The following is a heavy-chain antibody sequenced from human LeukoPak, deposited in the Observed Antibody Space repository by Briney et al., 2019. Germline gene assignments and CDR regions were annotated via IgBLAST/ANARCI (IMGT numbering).Heavy chain of an antibody. CDR3: ARHRVVGATKNRGYYFDY. J-gene: IGHJ4*02. V-gene: IGHV4-4*07. CDR1: GGSISSYY. Sequence: PSETLSLTCTVSGGSISSYYWSWIRQPAGKGLEWIGRIYSSGGTDYNPSLKSRVTMSVDTSKKQFSLKLRSVTAADTAVYYCARHRVVGATKNRGYYFDYWGQGTLVTVSS. D-gene: IGHD1-26*01. CDR2: IYSSGGT.